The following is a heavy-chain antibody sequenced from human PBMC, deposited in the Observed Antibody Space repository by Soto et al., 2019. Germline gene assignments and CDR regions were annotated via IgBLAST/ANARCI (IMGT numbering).Heavy chain of an antibody. CDR2: IYTSGIT. Sequence: QVQLRESGPGVVKPSETLFLTCVVSGASMNSHYWSWVRQPAGQGLEGIGRIYTSGITNYTPSLESRVILSFGASNNQLCLHLSSLSVADTAVYYCARSVVGRMFFSAWGQGIMVTVTS. CDR1: GASMNSHY. V-gene: IGHV4-4*07. D-gene: IGHD2-21*01. CDR3: ARSVVGRMFFSA. J-gene: IGHJ1*01.